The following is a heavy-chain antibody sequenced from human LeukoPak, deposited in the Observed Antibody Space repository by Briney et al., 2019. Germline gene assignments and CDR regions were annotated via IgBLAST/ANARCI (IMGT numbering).Heavy chain of an antibody. CDR3: ATSSGAYQYYFDY. J-gene: IGHJ4*02. CDR1: GFTFSSYA. D-gene: IGHD1-1*01. V-gene: IGHV3-64*01. CDR2: FSSNAGST. Sequence: GGSLRLSCAASGFTFSSYAMHWVRQAPGNGLDYVSAFSSNAGSTYYANSVKGRFTISRDNSKNTLYLQMGSLRAEDMAVYYCATSSGAYQYYFDYWGQGTLVTVSS.